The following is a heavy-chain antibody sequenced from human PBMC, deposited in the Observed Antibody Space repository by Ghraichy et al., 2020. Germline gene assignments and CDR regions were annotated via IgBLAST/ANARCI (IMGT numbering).Heavy chain of an antibody. D-gene: IGHD4-17*01. CDR1: STRLSSSH. CDR3: ASRATVPNNY. CDR2: ISGSGGST. Sequence: GGSLRLSCARSSTRLSSSHITWVRLAPGKGLEWVSAISGSGGSTYYADSVKGRFTISRDNSKNTLYLQMNSLGAEDTAVYYCASRATVPNNYWGQGTLVTVAS. V-gene: IGHV3-23*01. J-gene: IGHJ4*02.